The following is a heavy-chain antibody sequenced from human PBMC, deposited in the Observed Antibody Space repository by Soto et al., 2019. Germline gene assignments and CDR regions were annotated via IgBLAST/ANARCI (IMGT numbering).Heavy chain of an antibody. CDR1: GYTFTSYA. CDR3: ARNHLVTTCYGVDD. V-gene: IGHV1-3*01. J-gene: IGHJ6*04. Sequence: ASVKVSCKASGYTFTSYAMHWVRQAPGQRLEWMGWINAGNGNTKYSQKSQGRVTITRDTSASTAYMELSSLRSEDTAVYYCARNHLVTTCYGVDDWGEGTTVTVSA. CDR2: INAGNGNT. D-gene: IGHD4-4*01.